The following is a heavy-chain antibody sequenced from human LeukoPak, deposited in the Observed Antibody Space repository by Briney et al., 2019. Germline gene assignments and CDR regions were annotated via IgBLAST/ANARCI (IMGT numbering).Heavy chain of an antibody. V-gene: IGHV4-4*07. D-gene: IGHD3-3*01. J-gene: IGHJ3*02. Sequence: SETLSLTCTVSGGSISSYYWSWIRQPAGKGLEWIGRIYTSGSTNYNPSLKSRVTMSVDTSKNQFSLKLSLVTAADAAVYYCARGFTIFGVVIIGEAFDIWGQGTMVTVSS. CDR2: IYTSGST. CDR1: GGSISSYY. CDR3: ARGFTIFGVVIIGEAFDI.